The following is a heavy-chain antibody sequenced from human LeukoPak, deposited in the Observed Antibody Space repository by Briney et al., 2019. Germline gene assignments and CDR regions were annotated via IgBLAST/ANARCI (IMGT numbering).Heavy chain of an antibody. Sequence: GGSLRLSCAASGFTFSSYSMNWVRQAPGKGLEWVSSISSSSSYIYYADSVKGRFTISRDNAKNSLYLQMNSLRAEDTALYYCARRLLGATAWFDPWGQGTLVTVSS. CDR3: ARRLLGATAWFDP. V-gene: IGHV3-21*04. J-gene: IGHJ5*02. CDR1: GFTFSSYS. CDR2: ISSSSSYI. D-gene: IGHD1-26*01.